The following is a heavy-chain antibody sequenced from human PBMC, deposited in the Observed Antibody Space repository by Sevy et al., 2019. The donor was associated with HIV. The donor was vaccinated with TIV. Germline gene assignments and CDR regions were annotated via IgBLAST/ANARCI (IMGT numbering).Heavy chain of an antibody. J-gene: IGHJ4*02. Sequence: ASVKVSCKASGYFFTGYYLHWVRQTPGQGLEWMGRINPNSGGTNYAQNFQGRVTMTRDTSICTAYMQLSRLRSDDTAVYYSAGGCGYSSGWWTFEYWGQGTLVTVSS. CDR3: AGGCGYSSGWWTFEY. D-gene: IGHD6-19*01. CDR2: INPNSGGT. CDR1: GYFFTGYY. V-gene: IGHV1-2*06.